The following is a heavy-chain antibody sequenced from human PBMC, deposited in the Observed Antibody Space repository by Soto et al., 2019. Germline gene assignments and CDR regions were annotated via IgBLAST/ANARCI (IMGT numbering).Heavy chain of an antibody. D-gene: IGHD3-3*01. CDR3: ARGRNYDFWSGYYGFDY. J-gene: IGHJ4*02. Sequence: QVQLVQSGAEVKKPGASVKVSCKASGYTFTSYDINWVRQATGQGLEWMGWMNPNSGNTGYAQKFQGRVTMTRNTPISTAYMELSSLRSEDTAVYYCARGRNYDFWSGYYGFDYWGQGTLVTVSS. V-gene: IGHV1-8*01. CDR2: MNPNSGNT. CDR1: GYTFTSYD.